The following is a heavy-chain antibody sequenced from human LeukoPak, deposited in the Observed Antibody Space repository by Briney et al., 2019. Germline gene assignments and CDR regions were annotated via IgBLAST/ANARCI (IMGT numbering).Heavy chain of an antibody. CDR1: GYSISSGYY. CDR2: IYHSGST. Sequence: PSETLSLTCAVSGYSISSGYYWGWIRQPPEKGLEWIGSIYHSGSTYYNPSLKSRVTISVDTSKNQFSLKLSSVTAADTAVYYCAGALYGSGTSLSDYWGQGTLVTVSS. D-gene: IGHD3-10*01. CDR3: AGALYGSGTSLSDY. J-gene: IGHJ4*02. V-gene: IGHV4-38-2*01.